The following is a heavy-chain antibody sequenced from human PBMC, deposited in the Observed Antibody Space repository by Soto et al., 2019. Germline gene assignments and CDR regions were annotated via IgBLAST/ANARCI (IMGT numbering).Heavy chain of an antibody. J-gene: IGHJ6*01. D-gene: IGHD2-2*02. CDR2: IYPGDSDT. CDR3: AAIPPPQHYYYYGMDV. V-gene: IGHV5-51*01. CDR1: GYSFTSYG. Sequence: PAESLTISCKDSGYSFTSYGIGWVLQMPGKGLEWMGIIYPGDSDTRYSPSFQGQVTISADKSISTAYLQWSSLKASDTAMYYCAAIPPPQHYYYYGMDVWGQGTTVTVSS.